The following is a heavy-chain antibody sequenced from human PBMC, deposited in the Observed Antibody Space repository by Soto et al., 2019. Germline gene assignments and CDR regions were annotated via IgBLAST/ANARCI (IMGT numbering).Heavy chain of an antibody. CDR3: ARHHWSGYYTGIYYYYYYMDV. V-gene: IGHV4-31*03. CDR1: GGSISSGGYY. D-gene: IGHD3-3*01. J-gene: IGHJ6*03. Sequence: SETLSLTCTVSGGSISSGGYYWSWIRQHPGKGLEWIGYIYYSGSTYYNPSLKSRVTISVDTSKNQFSLKLSSVTAADTAVYYCARHHWSGYYTGIYYYYYYMDVSGKGTTVTVS. CDR2: IYYSGST.